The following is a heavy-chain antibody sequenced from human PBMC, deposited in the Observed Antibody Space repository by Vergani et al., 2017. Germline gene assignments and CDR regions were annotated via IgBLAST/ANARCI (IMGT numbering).Heavy chain of an antibody. CDR2: IYYSGTT. CDR3: ARPKDLFMDV. Sequence: QGQLQESGPGLVKASQTLSLTCSGFGAYVGSGGYYWSWVRQRPGMGLDWLGYIYYSGTTYYNPSLERRLTISLDTSENHLSLNLTSVTAADSAVYYCARPKDLFMDVWVKGATVTDSP. V-gene: IGHV4-31*03. CDR1: GAYVGSGGYY. J-gene: IGHJ6*04.